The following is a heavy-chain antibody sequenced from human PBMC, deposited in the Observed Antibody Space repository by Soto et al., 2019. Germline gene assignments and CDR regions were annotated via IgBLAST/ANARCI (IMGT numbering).Heavy chain of an antibody. CDR2: ISAYNGNT. V-gene: IGHV1-18*01. D-gene: IGHD6-19*01. CDR1: GYTFTSYG. J-gene: IGHJ4*02. CDR3: ARDGSRYSSGWTSY. Sequence: QVQLVQSGAEVKKPGASVKVSCKAAGYTFTSYGISWVRQAPGQGLEWMEWISAYNGNTNYAKKLQGRVTMTTDTSTSTAYMERRSLRSDDTAVYYCARDGSRYSSGWTSYWGQGTLVTVSS.